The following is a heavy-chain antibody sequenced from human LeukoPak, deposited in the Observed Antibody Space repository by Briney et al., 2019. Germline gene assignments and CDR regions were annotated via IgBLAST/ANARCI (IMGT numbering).Heavy chain of an antibody. D-gene: IGHD6-13*01. V-gene: IGHV3-23*01. Sequence: GGSLRLSCAASGFTFSSYGMHWVRQAPGKGLEWVSTISGSGDSTYYAASVKGRFTVSRDNSKNTLFLQMNNLRAEDTAVYYCAKRFAAAGTYFFDYWGQGTLVTVSS. CDR2: ISGSGDST. CDR1: GFTFSSYG. J-gene: IGHJ4*02. CDR3: AKRFAAAGTYFFDY.